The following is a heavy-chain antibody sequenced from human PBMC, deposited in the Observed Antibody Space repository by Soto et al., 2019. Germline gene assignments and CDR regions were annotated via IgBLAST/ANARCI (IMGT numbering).Heavy chain of an antibody. CDR3: TRDGDGRMTTNPYYYYGMDV. V-gene: IGHV4-59*01. J-gene: IGHJ6*02. CDR2: VYYSGGA. Sequence: SETLSLTCTVSGGSISGYYWSWIRQPPGKGLEWIGNVYYSGGAKYNPSVKRRVSISVDTSKNQFSLNPSSVTAADTAVYYCTRDGDGRMTTNPYYYYGMDVWGPGITVTVSS. CDR1: GGSISGYY. D-gene: IGHD2-21*02.